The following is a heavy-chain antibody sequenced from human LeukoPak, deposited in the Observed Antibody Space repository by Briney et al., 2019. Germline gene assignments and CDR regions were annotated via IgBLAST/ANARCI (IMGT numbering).Heavy chain of an antibody. J-gene: IGHJ4*02. V-gene: IGHV3-23*01. CDR1: GFTFSSYA. Sequence: PGGSLRLSCAASGFTFSSYAMSWVRQAPGKGLEWVSAISGSGGSTYYADSVKGRFTISRDNSKNTLYLQMNSLRAEDTAVYYCAKDLYKGLSGARCFDYWGQGTLVTVSS. CDR2: ISGSGGST. D-gene: IGHD3-10*01. CDR3: AKDLYKGLSGARCFDY.